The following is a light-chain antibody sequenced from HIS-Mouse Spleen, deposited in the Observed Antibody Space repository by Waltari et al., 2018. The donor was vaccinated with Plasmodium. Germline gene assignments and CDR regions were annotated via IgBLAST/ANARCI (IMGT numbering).Light chain of an antibody. CDR3: QAWDSSTAWV. J-gene: IGLJ2*01. CDR2: QDS. CDR1: KLGVQY. Sequence: SYELTQPPSVSVSPGQTASITCSGDKLGVQYACWYQQKPGQSPVLVIYQDSKRPSGIPERFSGSNSGNTATLTISGTQAMDEADYYCQAWDSSTAWVFGGGTKLTVL. V-gene: IGLV3-1*01.